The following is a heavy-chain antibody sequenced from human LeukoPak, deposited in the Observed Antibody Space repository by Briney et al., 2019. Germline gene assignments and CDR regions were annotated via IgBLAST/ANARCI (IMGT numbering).Heavy chain of an antibody. J-gene: IGHJ4*02. V-gene: IGHV3-48*01. Sequence: GGSLRLSCAASGFTFSSYSMNWVRQAPGKGLEWVSYISSSSSTIYYADSVKGRFTISRDNAKNSLYLQMNSLRAEDTAVYYCAREYVVRGVTATLDYWGQGTLVTVSS. CDR1: GFTFSSYS. D-gene: IGHD3-10*01. CDR3: AREYVVRGVTATLDY. CDR2: ISSSSSTI.